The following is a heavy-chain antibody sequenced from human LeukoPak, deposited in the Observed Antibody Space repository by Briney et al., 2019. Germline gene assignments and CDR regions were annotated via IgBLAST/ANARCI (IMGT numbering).Heavy chain of an antibody. Sequence: GGSLRLSCAASGFTLSNYWMHWVRQAPGKGLVWVSRITSDGSGTSYADSVKGRFTISRDIPKNTLYLQMNSLRAEDTAVYYCAKMYYDFWSGYDSYFDYWGQGTLVTVSS. CDR1: GFTLSNYW. CDR2: ITSDGSGT. D-gene: IGHD3-3*01. J-gene: IGHJ4*02. V-gene: IGHV3-74*01. CDR3: AKMYYDFWSGYDSYFDY.